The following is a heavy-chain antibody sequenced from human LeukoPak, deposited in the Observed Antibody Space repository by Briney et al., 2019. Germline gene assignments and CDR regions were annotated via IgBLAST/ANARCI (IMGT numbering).Heavy chain of an antibody. V-gene: IGHV4-30-4*02. CDR2: IYYSGST. D-gene: IGHD6-19*01. CDR3: ARDLGGIAVAGYYMDV. J-gene: IGHJ6*03. CDR1: GGSISSGDYY. Sequence: NSSETLSLTCTVSGGSISSGDYYWSWIRQPPGKGLEWIGYIYYSGSTYYNPSLKSRVTISVDTSKNQFSLKLSSVAAADTAVYYCARDLGGIAVAGYYMDVWGKGTTITVSS.